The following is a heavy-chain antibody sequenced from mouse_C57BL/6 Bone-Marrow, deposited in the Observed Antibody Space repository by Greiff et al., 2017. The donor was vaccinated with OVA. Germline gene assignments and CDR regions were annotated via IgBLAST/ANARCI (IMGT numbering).Heavy chain of an antibody. CDR3: ASPYYGSYYYAMDY. D-gene: IGHD1-1*01. CDR2: ISSGGSYT. CDR1: GFTFSSYG. V-gene: IGHV5-6*01. Sequence: EVQLVESGGDLVKPGGSLKLSCAASGFTFSSYGMSWVRQTPDKRLEWVATISSGGSYTYYPDSVKGRFTISRDNAKNTLYLQMSSLKSEDTAMYYCASPYYGSYYYAMDYWGQGTSVTVSS. J-gene: IGHJ4*01.